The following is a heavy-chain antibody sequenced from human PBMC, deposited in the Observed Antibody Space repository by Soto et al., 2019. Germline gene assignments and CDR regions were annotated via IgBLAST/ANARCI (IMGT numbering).Heavy chain of an antibody. J-gene: IGHJ4*02. V-gene: IGHV3-30*18. CDR2: ISYDGSTK. CDR3: AKGYTTKATD. D-gene: IGHD1-1*01. Sequence: QVQLMESGGGVVQTGRSLRLSCTASGFLFSSYGLHWVRQAPGKGLEWVTLISYDGSTKYYTDSVKGRFTISRDNSRNTLYLQMNSLRVEDTAVYYCAKGYTTKATDWGQGTLVTVSS. CDR1: GFLFSSYG.